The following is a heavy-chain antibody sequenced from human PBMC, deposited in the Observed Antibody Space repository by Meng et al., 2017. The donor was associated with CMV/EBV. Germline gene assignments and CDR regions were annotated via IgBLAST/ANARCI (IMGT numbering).Heavy chain of an antibody. CDR3: AIDYRGNGHAFDI. CDR2: VNSRSGAT. D-gene: IGHD4-23*01. CDR1: DYILSGYD. J-gene: IGHJ3*02. V-gene: IGHV1-2*02. Sequence: ASVKVSCKASDYILSGYDVNWVRQAPGQGLEYMGWVNSRSGATNSAARFQGRVTMTRDTSISTAYMELTRLQSDDTAIYYCAIDYRGNGHAFDIWGQGTLVTVSS.